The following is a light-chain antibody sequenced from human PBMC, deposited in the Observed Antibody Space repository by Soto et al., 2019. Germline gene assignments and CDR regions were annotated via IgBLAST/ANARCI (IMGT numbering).Light chain of an antibody. V-gene: IGKV1-6*01. CDR1: QDIGKD. Sequence: AIQMTQSPSSLSASVGDTVTFTCRASQDIGKDLGWYQQKPGEAPVLLIYEASTAQSGVPSRFTGSGSGTEFTLTISRLQPEDFATYYCLQDYNYPRTFGQGTRVEIK. CDR2: EAS. J-gene: IGKJ1*01. CDR3: LQDYNYPRT.